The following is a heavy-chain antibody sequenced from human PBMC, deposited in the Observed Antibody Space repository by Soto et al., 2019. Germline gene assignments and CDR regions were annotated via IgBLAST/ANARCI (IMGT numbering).Heavy chain of an antibody. CDR2: IVAIFGTA. J-gene: IGHJ5*02. CDR3: ARDKAFDYGGNSPWFDP. D-gene: IGHD4-17*01. CDR1: GGTLRSYA. Sequence: QVQLVQSGAEVKKPGSSVKVSCKPSGGTLRSYAISWVRQTPGQGLEWMGGIVAIFGTANYEQKFQGRVTITADESTSTAYMELSSLRSEDTAVYYCARDKAFDYGGNSPWFDPWGQGTLVTVSS. V-gene: IGHV1-69*01.